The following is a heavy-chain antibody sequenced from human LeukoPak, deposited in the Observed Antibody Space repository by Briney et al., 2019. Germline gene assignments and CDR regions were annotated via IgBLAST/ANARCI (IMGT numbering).Heavy chain of an antibody. CDR2: ISNDGTTI. CDR1: GFTFSDHY. CDR3: ARDRTYYFDY. Sequence: GGSLRLSCVASGFTFSDHYMSWIRQAPGKGLEWLSYISNDGTTIYYADSVKGRFTISRDNAKNSLHLQMNSLRAGDTAVYYCARDRTYYFDYWGQGTLVTVSS. V-gene: IGHV3-11*04. J-gene: IGHJ4*02.